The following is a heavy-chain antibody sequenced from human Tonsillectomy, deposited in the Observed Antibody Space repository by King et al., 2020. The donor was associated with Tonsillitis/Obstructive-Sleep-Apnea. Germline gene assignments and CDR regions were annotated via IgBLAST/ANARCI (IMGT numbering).Heavy chain of an antibody. J-gene: IGHJ2*01. V-gene: IGHV3-23*04. CDR3: AKGGGYRHYWYFDL. CDR1: GFTFGSYA. D-gene: IGHD5-18*01. Sequence: VQLVESGGGLVQPGGSLRLSCAASGFTFGSYAMSWVRQAPGKGLEWVSSVNHSGGTAFYADSVKGRFTISRDNSKNTLFLQMNSLRAEDTAVYYCAKGGGYRHYWYFDLWGRGTLVTVSS. CDR2: VNHSGGTA.